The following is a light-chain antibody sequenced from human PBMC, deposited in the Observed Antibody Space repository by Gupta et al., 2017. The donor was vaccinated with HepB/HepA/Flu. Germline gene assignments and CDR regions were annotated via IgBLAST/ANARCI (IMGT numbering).Light chain of an antibody. J-gene: IGKJ3*01. CDR1: QSVSSN. CDR3: QHENNCPFT. Sequence: EIVITQSPATLSVSPGEIATVSCRASQSVSSNLAWYQQKPGQAPRLLIYGASTRASGIPARFSGRGSGTEFTLTISSRQSEDFGVYYCQHENNCPFTFGHGTKVDFK. CDR2: GAS. V-gene: IGKV3-15*01.